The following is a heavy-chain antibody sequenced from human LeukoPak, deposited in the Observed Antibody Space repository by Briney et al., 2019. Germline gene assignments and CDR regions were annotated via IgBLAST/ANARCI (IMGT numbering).Heavy chain of an antibody. D-gene: IGHD6-19*01. CDR3: ARISSGWEQDY. CDR2: INPNSGGT. J-gene: IGHJ4*02. Sequence: ASVKVSCKASGYTFTGYYMHWVRQAPGQGLEWMGWINPNSGGTNYAQKFQGRATMTRDTFISTAYMELSRLRSDDTAVYYCARISSGWEQDYWGQGTLVTVSS. V-gene: IGHV1-2*02. CDR1: GYTFTGYY.